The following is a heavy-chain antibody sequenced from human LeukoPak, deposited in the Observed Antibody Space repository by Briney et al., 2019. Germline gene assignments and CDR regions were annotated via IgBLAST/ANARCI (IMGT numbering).Heavy chain of an antibody. CDR2: ISWDGGST. Sequence: GGSLRRYCAASGFTFDDYTMHWVRQAPGKGLEWVSLISWDGGSTYYADSVKGRFTISRDNSKNSLYLQMNSLRTEDTALYYCAKGITGTTIDYWGQGTLVTVSS. V-gene: IGHV3-43*01. D-gene: IGHD1-14*01. J-gene: IGHJ4*02. CDR3: AKGITGTTIDY. CDR1: GFTFDDYT.